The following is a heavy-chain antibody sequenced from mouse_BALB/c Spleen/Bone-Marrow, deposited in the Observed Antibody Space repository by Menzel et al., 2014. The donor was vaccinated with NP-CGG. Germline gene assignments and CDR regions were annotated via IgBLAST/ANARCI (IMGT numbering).Heavy chain of an antibody. CDR2: IYPGDGDT. CDR3: ARTGPFGY. CDR1: GYAFSISW. Sequence: VQLQQSGPELVKPGASVKISCKASGYAFSISWMNWVKQRPGQGLEWIGRIYPGDGDTNYNGKFKGKATLTADKSSRTAYMQLSSLTSLDSAVYFCARTGPFGYWGQGTLVTVSA. V-gene: IGHV1-82*01. D-gene: IGHD4-1*01. J-gene: IGHJ3*01.